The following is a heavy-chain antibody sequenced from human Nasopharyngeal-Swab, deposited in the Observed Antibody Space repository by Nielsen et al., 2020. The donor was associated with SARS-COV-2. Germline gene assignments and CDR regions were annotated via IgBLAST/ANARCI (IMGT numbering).Heavy chain of an antibody. V-gene: IGHV3-7*03. CDR1: GFTFSSYW. Sequence: GESLKISCAASGFTFSSYWMSWVRQSPGTRLESVANIKQDGSEKYYVDSVKGRFTISRDNAKNSLYLQMNSLRAEDTAVYYCAREWGGSTDYYYYMDVWGKGTTVTVSS. J-gene: IGHJ6*03. CDR3: AREWGGSTDYYYYMDV. D-gene: IGHD1-1*01. CDR2: IKQDGSEK.